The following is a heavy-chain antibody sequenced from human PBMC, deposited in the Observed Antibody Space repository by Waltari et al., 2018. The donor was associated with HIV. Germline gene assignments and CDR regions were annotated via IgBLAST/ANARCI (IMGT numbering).Heavy chain of an antibody. CDR3: ASARETMGVDFEF. CDR1: GGNFMSYS. D-gene: IGHD3-10*01. CDR2: VIPMLDKA. Sequence: QVQLVQSGAEVQKPGASVKVSCKASGGNFMSYSINWVRQAPGQGLEWVGRVIPMLDKAHYAGKMQGRVTITADKSTNTAYMELRSLRLEDTGVYFCASARETMGVDFEFWGQGTLVTFSS. V-gene: IGHV1-69*02. J-gene: IGHJ4*02.